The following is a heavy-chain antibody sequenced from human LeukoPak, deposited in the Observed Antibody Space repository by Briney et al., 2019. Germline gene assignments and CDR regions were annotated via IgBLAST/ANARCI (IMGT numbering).Heavy chain of an antibody. Sequence: GGSLRLSCAASGSTFTSYAMSWVRQAPGKGLEWVSAITGSGDTTYYAASVKGRFTISRDNSKNTLYLQMNSLRAEDTAVYYCAKKTTENAFDIWGQGTMVTVSS. J-gene: IGHJ3*02. CDR1: GSTFTSYA. CDR2: ITGSGDTT. D-gene: IGHD4-17*01. CDR3: AKKTTENAFDI. V-gene: IGHV3-23*01.